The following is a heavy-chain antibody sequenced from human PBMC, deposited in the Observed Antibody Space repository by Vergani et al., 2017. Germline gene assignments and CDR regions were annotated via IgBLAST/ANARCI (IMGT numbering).Heavy chain of an antibody. Sequence: QVQLVESGGGLVKPGGSLRLSCAASGFTFSDYYMSWIRQAPGKGLEWVSYISSSGSTIYYADSVKGRFTISRDNAKNSLYLQMNSLRAEDTAVYYCARVSAGYSSSWYPTYYYYYYYMDVWGKGTTVTVSS. V-gene: IGHV3-11*01. D-gene: IGHD6-13*01. CDR1: GFTFSDYY. CDR2: ISSSGSTI. J-gene: IGHJ6*03. CDR3: ARVSAGYSSSWYPTYYYYYYYMDV.